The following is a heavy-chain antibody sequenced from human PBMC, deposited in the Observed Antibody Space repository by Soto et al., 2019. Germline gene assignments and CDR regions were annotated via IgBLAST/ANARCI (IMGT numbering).Heavy chain of an antibody. V-gene: IGHV4-34*01. CDR2: INRSGST. CDR1: GGSFSGYY. CDR3: ARGRTLITGTSLDY. D-gene: IGHD1-20*01. J-gene: IGHJ4*02. Sequence: PETLSPTCAVYGGSFSGYYWTWIRQPPGKGLEWIGEINRSGSTNYKPSFRGRATISVDTSKNQVSLKVSSVTAAATAVYYCARGRTLITGTSLDYWGQGTLVTVSS.